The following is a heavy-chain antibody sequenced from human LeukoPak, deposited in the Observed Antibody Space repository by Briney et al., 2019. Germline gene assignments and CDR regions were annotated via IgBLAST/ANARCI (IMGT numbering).Heavy chain of an antibody. D-gene: IGHD3-10*01. Sequence: PGGSLRLSCAASGFTFSSYAMHWVRQAPGKGLEWVAVISYDGSNKYYADSVKGRFTISRDNSKNTLYLQMNSLRAEDTAVYYCARGPKPKSITMVRGVNFQRTKNWFDPWGQGTLVTVSS. CDR2: ISYDGSNK. V-gene: IGHV3-30*04. J-gene: IGHJ5*02. CDR3: ARGPKPKSITMVRGVNFQRTKNWFDP. CDR1: GFTFSSYA.